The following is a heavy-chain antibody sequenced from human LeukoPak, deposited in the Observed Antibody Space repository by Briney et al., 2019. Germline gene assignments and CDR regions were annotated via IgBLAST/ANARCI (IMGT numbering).Heavy chain of an antibody. D-gene: IGHD6-6*01. CDR3: ARGNRGKRGNPGIAARPNGNNWFDP. J-gene: IGHJ5*02. CDR1: GGSISSGGYY. Sequence: PSQTLSLTCTVSGGSISSGGYYWSWIRQHPGKGLEWIGYIYYSGSTYYNPSLKSRVTISVDTSKNQFSLKLSSVTAADTAVYYCARGNRGKRGNPGIAARPNGNNWFDPWGQGTLVTVSS. V-gene: IGHV4-31*03. CDR2: IYYSGST.